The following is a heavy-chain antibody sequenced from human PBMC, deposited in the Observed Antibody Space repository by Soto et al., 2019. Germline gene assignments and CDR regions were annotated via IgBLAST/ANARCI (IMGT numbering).Heavy chain of an antibody. CDR3: AKEELIRGYSGYGHFDY. D-gene: IGHD5-12*01. CDR2: ISWNSGSI. Sequence: PGGSLRLSCAASGFTSGFTFDYYAMHWVRQAPGKGLEWVSGISWNSGSIGYADSVKGRFTISRDNAKNSLYLQMSSLRSEDTAFYYCAKEELIRGYSGYGHFDYCGPGTIVTVYS. CDR1: GFTFDYYA. V-gene: IGHV3-9*01. J-gene: IGHJ4*02.